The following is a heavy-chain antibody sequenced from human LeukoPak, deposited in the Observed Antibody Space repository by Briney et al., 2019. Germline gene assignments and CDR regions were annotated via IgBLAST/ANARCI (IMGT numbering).Heavy chain of an antibody. CDR2: IYYSGST. J-gene: IGHJ4*02. CDR3: ARVEAVQLEGGNCFDY. V-gene: IGHV4-39*07. CDR1: GGSISSSSYY. D-gene: IGHD1-1*01. Sequence: SETLSLTCTVSGGSISSSSYYWGWIRQPPGKGLEWIGSIYYSGSTYYNPSLKSRVTISVDTSKNQFSLKLSSVTAADTAVYYCARVEAVQLEGGNCFDYWGQGTLVTVSS.